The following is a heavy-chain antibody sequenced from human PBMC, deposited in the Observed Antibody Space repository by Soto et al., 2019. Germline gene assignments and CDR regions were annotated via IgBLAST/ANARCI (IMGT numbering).Heavy chain of an antibody. J-gene: IGHJ3*02. CDR3: ARDLFPNIRAFDI. Sequence: QVQLQESGPGLVKPSGTLSLTCAVSSGSISSSNWWSWVRQPPGKGLEWIGEIYHSGSTNYNPSLKSRVTISVDKSGNQYSLKLSSVTAADTAVYYCARDLFPNIRAFDIWGQGTMVTVSS. V-gene: IGHV4-4*02. D-gene: IGHD3-10*02. CDR1: SGSISSSNW. CDR2: IYHSGST.